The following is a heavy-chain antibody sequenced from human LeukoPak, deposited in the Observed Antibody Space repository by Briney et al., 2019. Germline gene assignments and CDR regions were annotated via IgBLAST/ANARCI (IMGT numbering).Heavy chain of an antibody. CDR3: ARTIGNYYYYYMDV. V-gene: IGHV4-59*10. CDR2: IYTSGST. Sequence: PSETLSLTCAVYGGSSSGYYWSWIRQPAGKGLEWIGRIYTSGSTNYNPSLKSRVTISVDTSKNQFSLKLSSVTAADTAVYYCARTIGNYYYYYMDVWGKGTTVTVSS. CDR1: GGSSSGYY. D-gene: IGHD1-14*01. J-gene: IGHJ6*03.